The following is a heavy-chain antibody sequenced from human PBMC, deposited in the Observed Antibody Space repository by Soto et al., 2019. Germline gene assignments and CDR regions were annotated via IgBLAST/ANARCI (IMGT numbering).Heavy chain of an antibody. Sequence: PSETLSLTCTVSGAPISSGDYYWSWFRQAPGKGLEWVGYIYYSGNTYYNPSLKSRVTISLDTSKNQFSLKLTSVTAADTAMYYCARVKLAGRGSFHYWGQGTLVTVSS. CDR1: GAPISSGDYY. CDR2: IYYSGNT. D-gene: IGHD3-3*02. CDR3: ARVKLAGRGSFHY. J-gene: IGHJ4*02. V-gene: IGHV4-30-4*01.